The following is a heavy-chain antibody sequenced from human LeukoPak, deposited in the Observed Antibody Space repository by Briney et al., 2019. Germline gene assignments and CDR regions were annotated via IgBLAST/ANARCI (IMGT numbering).Heavy chain of an antibody. CDR2: ISGSGGTT. Sequence: GGSLRLSCAASGFTFSSYAMSWVRQAPGKGLEWVSAISGSGGTTYYADSVKGRFTISRDNAKNSLYLQMNSLRAEDTAVYYCARGNVGAPLDYWGQGTLVTVSS. J-gene: IGHJ4*02. D-gene: IGHD1-26*01. V-gene: IGHV3-23*01. CDR3: ARGNVGAPLDY. CDR1: GFTFSSYA.